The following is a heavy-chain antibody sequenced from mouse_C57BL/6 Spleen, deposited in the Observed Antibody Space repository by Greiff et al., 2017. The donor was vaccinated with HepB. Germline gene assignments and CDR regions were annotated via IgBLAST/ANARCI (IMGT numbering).Heavy chain of an antibody. D-gene: IGHD2-2*01. V-gene: IGHV1-80*01. CDR2: IYPGDGDT. CDR1: GYAFSSYW. Sequence: VNVVESGAELVKPGASVKISCKASGYAFSSYWMNWVKQRPGKGLEWIGQIYPGDGDTNYNGKFKGKATLTADKSSSTAYMQLSSLTSEDSAVYFCARSGYESDFDYWGQGTTLTVSS. CDR3: ARSGYESDFDY. J-gene: IGHJ2*01.